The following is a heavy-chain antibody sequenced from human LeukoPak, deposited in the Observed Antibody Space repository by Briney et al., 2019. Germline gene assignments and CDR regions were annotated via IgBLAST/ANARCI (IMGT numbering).Heavy chain of an antibody. V-gene: IGHV1-8*02. CDR3: ASNPPKTGDFNY. CDR1: GGTFSSYA. CDR2: MSPNSGNT. J-gene: IGHJ4*02. Sequence: ASVKVSCKASGGTFSSYAISWVRQAPGQGLEWMGWMSPNSGNTGYAQKFQGRVTMTRDTSISTAYMELSSLRSEDTAVYYCASNPPKTGDFNYWGQGTLVTVSS. D-gene: IGHD7-27*01.